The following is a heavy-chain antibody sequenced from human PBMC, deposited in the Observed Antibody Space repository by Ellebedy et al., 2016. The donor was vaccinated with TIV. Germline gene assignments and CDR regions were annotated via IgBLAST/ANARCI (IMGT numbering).Heavy chain of an antibody. CDR2: ISYNGSNN. D-gene: IGHD2-21*01. V-gene: IGHV3-30*03. Sequence: GGSLRLXCAASGFTFSSHGMHWVRQAPGKGLEWVALISYNGSNNYYADSVKGRFTISRDNSRETLYLQMNSLRAEDTAVYYCARAIPGEILCPFDYWGQGTLVTVSS. J-gene: IGHJ4*02. CDR3: ARAIPGEILCPFDY. CDR1: GFTFSSHG.